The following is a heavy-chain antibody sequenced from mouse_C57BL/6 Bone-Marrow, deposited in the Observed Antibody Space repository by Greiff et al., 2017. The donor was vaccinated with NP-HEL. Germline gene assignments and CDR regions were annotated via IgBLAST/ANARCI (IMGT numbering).Heavy chain of an antibody. J-gene: IGHJ1*03. CDR3: AREVFTGSSYWYFDV. Sequence: EVKLVESEGGLVQPGSSMKLSCTASGFTFSDYYMAWVRQVPEKGLEWVANINYDGSSTYYLDSLKSRFIISRDNAKNILYLQMSSLKSEDTATYYCAREVFTGSSYWYFDVWGTGTTVTVSS. D-gene: IGHD1-1*01. V-gene: IGHV5-16*01. CDR1: GFTFSDYY. CDR2: INYDGSST.